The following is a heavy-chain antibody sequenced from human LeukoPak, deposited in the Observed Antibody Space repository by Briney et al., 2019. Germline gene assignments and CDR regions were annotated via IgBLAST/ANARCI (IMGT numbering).Heavy chain of an antibody. D-gene: IGHD6-6*01. CDR2: ISISGSTI. V-gene: IGHV3-48*01. J-gene: IGHJ3*02. CDR1: GFTFSRYW. CDR3: AKDGIAARPGDCAFGI. Sequence: GGSLRLSCAASGFTFSRYWMTWVRQAPGKGLEWVSYISISGSTIYYADSVKGRFTISRDNSKNTLYLQMNSLRAEDTAVYYCAKDGIAARPGDCAFGIWGQGTMVTVSS.